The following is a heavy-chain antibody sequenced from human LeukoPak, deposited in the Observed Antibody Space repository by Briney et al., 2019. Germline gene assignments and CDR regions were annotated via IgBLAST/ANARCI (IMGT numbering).Heavy chain of an antibody. CDR3: ARENLGYCSSTSCHNWFDP. CDR2: IYHSGST. D-gene: IGHD2-2*01. V-gene: IGHV4-38-2*02. CDR1: GHSISSGYY. J-gene: IGHJ5*02. Sequence: PSETLSLTCAVSGHSISSGYYWGWIRQPPGKGLEWIGSIYHSGSTYYNPSLKSRVTISVDTSKNQFSLKLSSVTAADTAVYYCARENLGYCSSTSCHNWFDPWGQGTLVTVSS.